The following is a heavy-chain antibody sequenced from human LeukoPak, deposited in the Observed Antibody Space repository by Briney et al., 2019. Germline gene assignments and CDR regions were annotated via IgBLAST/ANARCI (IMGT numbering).Heavy chain of an antibody. D-gene: IGHD1-26*01. V-gene: IGHV4-39*07. CDR1: GGSISSYNYY. CDR3: ARVRVGATTRNSFDS. J-gene: IGHJ3*02. CDR2: IYYSGNT. Sequence: SETLSLTCTVSGGSISSYNYYWGWLRQPPGMGLEGNGSIYYSGNTYYNPSLKSRVTISVDTSKNPFSLKLSSVTAADTAVYYCARVRVGATTRNSFDSWGQGTMVTASS.